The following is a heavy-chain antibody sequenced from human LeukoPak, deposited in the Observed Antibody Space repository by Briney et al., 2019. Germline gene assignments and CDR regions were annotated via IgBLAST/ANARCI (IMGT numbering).Heavy chain of an antibody. Sequence: ASVKVSCKASGYTFTSSGISWVRQAPGQGLEWMGWIDAYNGNTNYAQKLQGRVTMTTDTSTTTAYMELRSLRLDDTAVYYCARAGSYSYMDVWGKETTVTVSS. J-gene: IGHJ6*03. CDR3: ARAGSYSYMDV. CDR2: IDAYNGNT. V-gene: IGHV1-18*01. CDR1: GYTFTSSG. D-gene: IGHD1-1*01.